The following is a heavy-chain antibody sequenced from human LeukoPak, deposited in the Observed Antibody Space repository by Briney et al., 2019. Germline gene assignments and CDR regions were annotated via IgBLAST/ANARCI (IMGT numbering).Heavy chain of an antibody. V-gene: IGHV4-61*02. CDR1: GGSISSGSYY. Sequence: SQTLSLTCTVSGGSISSGSYYWSWIRQPAGKGLEWIGRIYTSGSTNYNPSLKSRVTISVDTSKNQFSLKLSSVTAADTAVYYCARGGGCRSLDVWGKGTTVTVSS. CDR3: ARGGGCRSLDV. J-gene: IGHJ6*04. D-gene: IGHD6-19*01. CDR2: IYTSGST.